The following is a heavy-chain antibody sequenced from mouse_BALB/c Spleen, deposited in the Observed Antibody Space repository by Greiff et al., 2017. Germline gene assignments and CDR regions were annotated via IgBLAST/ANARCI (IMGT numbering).Heavy chain of an antibody. V-gene: IGHV5-17*02. CDR3: ARDYYGSSDY. J-gene: IGHJ2*01. Sequence: QRVESGGGLVQPGGSRKLSCAASGFTFSSFGMHWVRQAPEKGLEWVAYISSGSSTIYYADTVKGRFTISRDNPKNTLFLQMTSLRSEDTAMYYCARDYYGSSDYWGQGTTLTVSS. CDR1: GFTFSSFG. D-gene: IGHD1-1*01. CDR2: ISSGSSTI.